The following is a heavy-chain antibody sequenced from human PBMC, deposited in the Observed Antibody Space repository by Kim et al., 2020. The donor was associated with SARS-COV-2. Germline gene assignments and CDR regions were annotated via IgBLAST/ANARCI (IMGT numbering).Heavy chain of an antibody. CDR2: IYYSGRT. CDR1: GGSISSGGYY. CDR3: ARVGSGKWFGELLHIDY. V-gene: IGHV4-31*03. Sequence: SETLYLTCTVSGGSISSGGYYWSWIRQNPGKGLEWIGYIYYSGRTYYNPSHKSRVTITVDTSKNQFSLKLSSVTAADTAEYYCARVGSGKWFGELLHIDYWGQGTLVTVSS. D-gene: IGHD3-10*01. J-gene: IGHJ4*02.